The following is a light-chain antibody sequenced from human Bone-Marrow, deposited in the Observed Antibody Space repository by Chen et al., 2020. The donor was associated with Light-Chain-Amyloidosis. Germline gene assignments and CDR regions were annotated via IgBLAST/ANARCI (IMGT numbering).Light chain of an antibody. Sequence: TVMSQSPSSLVVSLAERAPMNCKSSQTILYTSNNRNCLAWYQHRPGRPPRLLLHWASTRESGVPDRFNGSGSGTDFTLTITSLQAEDVAVYYYQQYFNTPRTFGRGTRVEI. V-gene: IGKV4-1*01. J-gene: IGKJ1*01. CDR2: WAS. CDR3: QQYFNTPRT. CDR1: QTILYTSNNRNC.